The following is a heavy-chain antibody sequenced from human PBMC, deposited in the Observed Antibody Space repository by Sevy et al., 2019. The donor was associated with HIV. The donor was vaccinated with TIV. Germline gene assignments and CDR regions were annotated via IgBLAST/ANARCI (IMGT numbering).Heavy chain of an antibody. D-gene: IGHD3-16*01. CDR1: GFSFRSYW. J-gene: IGHJ6*02. CDR2: INQKGSEK. Sequence: GGSLRLSCVASGFSFRSYWMTWVRQAPGKGLEWVANINQKGSEKYYVDSVKGRFTISRDNAKNSLYLQINSLRVEDTAVYYCVRAGSYGDTYFYDYGMDVWGQGTTVTVSS. CDR3: VRAGSYGDTYFYDYGMDV. V-gene: IGHV3-7*01.